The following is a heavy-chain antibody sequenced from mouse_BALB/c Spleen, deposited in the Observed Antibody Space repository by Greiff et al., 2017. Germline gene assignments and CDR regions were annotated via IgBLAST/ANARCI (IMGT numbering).Heavy chain of an antibody. CDR2: ISSGSSTI. CDR3: ARFQTGTYAMDY. CDR1: GFTFSSFG. D-gene: IGHD4-1*01. J-gene: IGHJ4*01. V-gene: IGHV5-17*02. Sequence: EVQLVESGGGLVQPGGSRKLSCAASGFTFSSFGMHWVRQAPEKGLEWVAYISSGSSTIYYADTVKGRFTISRDNPKNTLFLQMTSLRSEDTAMYYCARFQTGTYAMDYWGQGTSVTVSS.